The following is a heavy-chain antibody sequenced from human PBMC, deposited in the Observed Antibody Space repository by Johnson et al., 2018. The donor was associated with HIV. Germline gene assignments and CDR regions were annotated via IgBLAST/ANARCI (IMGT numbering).Heavy chain of an antibody. D-gene: IGHD2-15*01. J-gene: IGHJ3*02. V-gene: IGHV3-66*01. CDR2: VYSAGHT. CDR1: RFTVSGNY. Sequence: VQLVESGGGLVKPGGSLRLSCAASRFTVSGNYMTWVRQAPGKGLEWVSVVYSAGHTYYADSVKGRFTISRDNSKNSLFLQMNRLRVEDTAVYYCARSGGYPNAFDIWGQGAMVTVSS. CDR3: ARSGGYPNAFDI.